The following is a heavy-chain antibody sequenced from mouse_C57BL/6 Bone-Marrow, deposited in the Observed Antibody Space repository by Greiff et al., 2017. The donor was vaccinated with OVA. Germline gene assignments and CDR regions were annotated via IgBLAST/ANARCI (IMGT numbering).Heavy chain of an antibody. Sequence: VQLQQPGPELVKPGASVKISCKASGYSFTGYYMNWVKQSPEKSLEWIGEINPSTGGTTYNQKFKAKATLTVDKSSSTAYMQLKSLTSEDSAVYYCARRDYGRDWYFDVWGTGTTVTVSS. J-gene: IGHJ1*03. CDR2: INPSTGGT. CDR1: GYSFTGYY. V-gene: IGHV1-42*01. D-gene: IGHD1-1*01. CDR3: ARRDYGRDWYFDV.